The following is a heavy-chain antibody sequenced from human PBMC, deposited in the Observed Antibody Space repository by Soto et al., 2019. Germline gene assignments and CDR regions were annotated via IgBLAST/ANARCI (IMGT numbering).Heavy chain of an antibody. CDR2: IFSDNER. CDR1: GFSLTTGKMG. D-gene: IGHD4-17*01. J-gene: IGHJ6*02. Sequence: SGPTLVNPTETLTLTCTVSGFSLTTGKMGVSWIRQPPGKALEWLAHIFSDNERSYSTSLQGRLTISKDTSGSQVVLSMTNVDPVDTATYYCARMNVDSYQFYYAMDVRGQGTTVTVSS. CDR3: ARMNVDSYQFYYAMDV. V-gene: IGHV2-26*01.